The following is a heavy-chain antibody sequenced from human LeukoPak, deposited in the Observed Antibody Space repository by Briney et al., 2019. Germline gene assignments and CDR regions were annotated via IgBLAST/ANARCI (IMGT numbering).Heavy chain of an antibody. D-gene: IGHD6-19*01. J-gene: IGHJ3*02. V-gene: IGHV4-34*01. CDR3: ARGWGVAGPQNIDAIDI. Sequence: PSETLSLTCAVYGGSFSGYYWSWIRQPPGKGLEWIGEINHSGSTNYNPSLKSRVTISVGTSKNQFSLKLSSVTAADTAVYYCARGWGVAGPQNIDAIDIWGQGTLVTVSS. CDR2: INHSGST. CDR1: GGSFSGYY.